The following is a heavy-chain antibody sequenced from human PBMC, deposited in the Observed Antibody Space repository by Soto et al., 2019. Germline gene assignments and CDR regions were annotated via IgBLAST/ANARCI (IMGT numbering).Heavy chain of an antibody. D-gene: IGHD1-26*01. CDR1: RGSISNGIYY. CDR3: ARGTVRTRDEELPLNYYGIDA. J-gene: IGHJ6*02. V-gene: IGHV4-31*03. CDR2: THDSGST. Sequence: SETLSLTCTVSRGSISNGIYYWNWIRQQTGKGLEWIGYTHDSGSTYYNPSLRSRVTITAETSKNQFSLKVRSVTVADTAVYYCARGTVRTRDEELPLNYYGIDAWGQGTTVTVS.